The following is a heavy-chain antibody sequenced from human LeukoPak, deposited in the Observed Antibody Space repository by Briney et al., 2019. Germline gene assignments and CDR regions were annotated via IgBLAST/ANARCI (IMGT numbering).Heavy chain of an antibody. CDR2: IYTSGST. V-gene: IGHV4-4*07. CDR1: GGSISSYY. D-gene: IGHD4-17*01. Sequence: SETLSLTCTVSGGSISSYYWSWIRQPAGKGLEWIGRIYTSGSTNYNPSLKSRVTMSVDTSKNQFSLKLTSVTAADTAIYYCAAMTTVTMYSYFFDSWGQGTLLTVSS. CDR3: AAMTTVTMYSYFFDS. J-gene: IGHJ4*02.